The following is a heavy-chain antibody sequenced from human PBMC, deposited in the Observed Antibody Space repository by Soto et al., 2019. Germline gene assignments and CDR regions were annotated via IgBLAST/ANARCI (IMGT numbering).Heavy chain of an antibody. Sequence: EASVKVSCKTSGFSFTSSAMQWVRQARGQRLEWMGWIVADSGDTNYAQKYQGRVTMTRDTSISTAYMELSRLRSDDTAVYYCARDLGITGTTPYYYGMDVWGQGTTVTSP. CDR3: ARDLGITGTTPYYYGMDV. V-gene: IGHV1-58*02. CDR2: IVADSGDT. CDR1: GFSFTSSA. D-gene: IGHD1-20*01. J-gene: IGHJ6*02.